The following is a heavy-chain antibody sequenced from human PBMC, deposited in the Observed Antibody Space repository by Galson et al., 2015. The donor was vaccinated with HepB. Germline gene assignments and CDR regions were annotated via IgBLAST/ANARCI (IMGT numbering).Heavy chain of an antibody. J-gene: IGHJ6*02. V-gene: IGHV3-23*01. CDR3: AKVRASSGWSGGGDYYYYYGMDV. CDR2: ISGSGGST. CDR1: GFTLSSYA. Sequence: SLRLSCAASGFTLSSYAMSWVRQAPGKGLEWVSAISGSGGSTYYADSVKGRFTISRDNSKNTLYLQMNSLRAEDTAVYYCAKVRASSGWSGGGDYYYYYGMDVWGQGTTVTVSS. D-gene: IGHD6-19*01.